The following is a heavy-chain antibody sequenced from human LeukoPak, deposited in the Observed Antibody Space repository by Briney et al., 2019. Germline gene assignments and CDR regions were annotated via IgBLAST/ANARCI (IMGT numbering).Heavy chain of an antibody. V-gene: IGHV4-34*01. Sequence: PSETLSLTCAVYGGSFSGYYWSWIRQPPGKGLEWIVEINHSGSTNYNPSLKSRVTISVDTSKNQFSLKLSSVTAADTAVYYCARGRVASYYGSGSGALVYWGQGTLVTVSS. CDR1: GGSFSGYY. D-gene: IGHD3-10*01. J-gene: IGHJ4*02. CDR3: ARGRVASYYGSGSGALVY. CDR2: INHSGST.